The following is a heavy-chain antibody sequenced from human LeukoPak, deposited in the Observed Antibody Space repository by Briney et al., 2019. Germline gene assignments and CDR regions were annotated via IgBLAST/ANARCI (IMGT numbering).Heavy chain of an antibody. CDR2: IWYDGSNK. CDR3: ARDWVTTSGWGFDP. V-gene: IGHV3-33*01. Sequence: PGRSLRLSCAASGFTFSSYGMHWVRQAPGKGLEWVAVIWYDGSNKYYADSVKGRFTISRDNSKNTLYLQMNSLRAEDTAVYYCARDWVTTSGWGFDPWGQGTLVTVSS. D-gene: IGHD4-17*01. J-gene: IGHJ5*02. CDR1: GFTFSSYG.